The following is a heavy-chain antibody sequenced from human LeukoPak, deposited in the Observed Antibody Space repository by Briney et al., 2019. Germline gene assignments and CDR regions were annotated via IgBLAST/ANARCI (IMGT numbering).Heavy chain of an antibody. D-gene: IGHD2-15*01. J-gene: IGHJ4*02. CDR1: GFTFSNFG. CDR3: ARAGYCSGGSCYGSDY. CDR2: IWYDGSIQ. Sequence: PGRSVRLSCAASGFTFSNFGLNWVRQAPGKGLEWVAAIWYDGSIQYYADSVKGRFTISRDNSKHTLYLQMDSLRAEDTAVYYCARAGYCSGGSCYGSDYWGQGTLVSVSS. V-gene: IGHV3-33*08.